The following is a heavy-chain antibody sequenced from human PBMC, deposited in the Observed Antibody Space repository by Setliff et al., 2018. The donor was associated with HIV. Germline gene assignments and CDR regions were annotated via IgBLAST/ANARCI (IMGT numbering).Heavy chain of an antibody. CDR3: ARSSAERSAVRGLAIAFDI. D-gene: IGHD3-10*01. CDR2: IYYSGST. J-gene: IGHJ3*02. CDR1: GGSISSGVLY. Sequence: PSETLSLTCTVSGGSISSGVLYWSWIRQHPGRGLEWIGYIYYSGSTYYNPSLKSRVAVSVDTSKNQFSLSLSSVTAADTAVCYCARSSAERSAVRGLAIAFDIWGPGTKVTVSS. V-gene: IGHV4-31*03.